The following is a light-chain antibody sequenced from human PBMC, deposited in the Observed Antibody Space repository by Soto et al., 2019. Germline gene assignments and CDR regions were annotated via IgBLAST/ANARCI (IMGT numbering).Light chain of an antibody. CDR1: SSDVGAYNY. J-gene: IGLJ3*02. Sequence: QSALTQPPSASGSPGQSVTISCTGSSSDVGAYNYVSWYQQHPGKAPKRMISEVTNRPSGVPDRFSGSKSGNTASLTVSGLQAEDEADYYCSSYAGSNNLPFGGGTKLTVL. CDR2: EVT. CDR3: SSYAGSNNLP. V-gene: IGLV2-8*01.